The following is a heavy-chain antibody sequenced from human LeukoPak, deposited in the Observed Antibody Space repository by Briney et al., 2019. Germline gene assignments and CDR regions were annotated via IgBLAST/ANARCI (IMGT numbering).Heavy chain of an antibody. J-gene: IGHJ4*02. V-gene: IGHV3-30*18. CDR1: GFTFSSYG. CDR3: ANGYSSSWYPDY. D-gene: IGHD6-13*01. Sequence: GGSLRLSCAASGFTFSSYGMHWVRQAPGKGLEWVAVISYGGSNKYYADSVKGRFTISRDNSKNTLYLQMNSLRAEDTAVYYCANGYSSSWYPDYWGQGTLVTVSS. CDR2: ISYGGSNK.